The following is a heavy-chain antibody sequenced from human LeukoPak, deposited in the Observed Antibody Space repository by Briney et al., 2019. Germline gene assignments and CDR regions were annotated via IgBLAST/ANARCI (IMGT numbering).Heavy chain of an antibody. V-gene: IGHV4-39*01. CDR2: IHYSGST. Sequence: SETLSLTCTVSGGSISSYYWGWIRQPPGKGLEWIGSIHYSGSTYYNPSLKSRVTISVDTSKNQFSLKLSSVTAADTAVYYCASLPTSEGYYYDSSGYSSYWGQGTLVTVSS. CDR1: GGSISSYY. D-gene: IGHD3-22*01. CDR3: ASLPTSEGYYYDSSGYSSY. J-gene: IGHJ4*02.